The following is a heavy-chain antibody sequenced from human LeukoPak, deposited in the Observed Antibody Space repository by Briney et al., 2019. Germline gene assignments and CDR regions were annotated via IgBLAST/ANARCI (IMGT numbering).Heavy chain of an antibody. D-gene: IGHD5-12*01. J-gene: IGHJ4*02. CDR1: GGSFSGYY. CDR3: ARVADSGYDYGGDY. CDR2: INHSGST. V-gene: IGHV4-34*09. Sequence: PSETLSLTCAVYGGSFSGYYWSWIRQPPGKGLEWIGEINHSGSTYYNPSLKSRVTISVDTSKNQFSLKLSSVTAADTAVYYCARVADSGYDYGGDYWGQGTLVTVSS.